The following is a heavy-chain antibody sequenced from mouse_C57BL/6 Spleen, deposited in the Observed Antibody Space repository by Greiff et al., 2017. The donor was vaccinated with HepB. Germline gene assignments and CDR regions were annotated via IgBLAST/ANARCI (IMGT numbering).Heavy chain of an antibody. J-gene: IGHJ4*01. CDR1: GFTFSDYG. D-gene: IGHD2-1*01. CDR3: ATMVTTLYYYAMGY. Sequence: EVKLVESGGGLVKPGGSLKLSCAASGFTFSDYGMHWVRQAPEKGLEWVAYISSGSSTIYYADTVKGRFTISRDNAKNTLFLQLTRLMSEDAAMYYCATMVTTLYYYAMGYWGHGTSVTVSS. V-gene: IGHV5-17*01. CDR2: ISSGSSTI.